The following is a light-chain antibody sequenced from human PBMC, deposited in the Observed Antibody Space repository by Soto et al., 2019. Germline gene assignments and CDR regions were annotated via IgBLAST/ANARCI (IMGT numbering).Light chain of an antibody. Sequence: EIVMTQAPATLSVSPGERATLSCRASQSVDSKLAWYQQKPGQAPRLLVYGASTRATGIPDRFSGAGSGTEFTLTITSLQSEDFAVYYCQQYGSSPITFGQGTRLEIK. V-gene: IGKV3-15*01. J-gene: IGKJ5*01. CDR2: GAS. CDR1: QSVDSK. CDR3: QQYGSSPIT.